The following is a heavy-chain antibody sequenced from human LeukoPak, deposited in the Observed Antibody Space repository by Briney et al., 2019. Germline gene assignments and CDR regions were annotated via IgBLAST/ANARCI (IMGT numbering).Heavy chain of an antibody. CDR3: AKPLGNYYYYGMDV. V-gene: IGHV3-30*18. Sequence: GRSLRLSCAASGFTFSSYGMHWVRQAPGKGLEWVAVISYDGSNKYYADSVKGRFTISRDNSKNTLYLQMNSLRAEDTAVYYCAKPLGNYYYYGMDVWGQGTTVTVPS. CDR2: ISYDGSNK. J-gene: IGHJ6*02. CDR1: GFTFSSYG.